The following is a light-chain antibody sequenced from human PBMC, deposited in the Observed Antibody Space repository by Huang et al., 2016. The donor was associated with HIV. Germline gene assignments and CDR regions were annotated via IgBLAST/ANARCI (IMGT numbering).Light chain of an antibody. J-gene: IGKJ2*01. CDR3: QHYRVWPPVYT. CDR2: AAS. CDR1: QTVSSN. Sequence: EIVMTQSPATLSVSPGERATLSCRASQTVSSNLAWYQQKPGLAPRLLIYAASTRATDIPARFSGSGSGTEFTLTISSLQSEDFAVYYCQHYRVWPPVYTFGQGTKLEIK. V-gene: IGKV3-15*01.